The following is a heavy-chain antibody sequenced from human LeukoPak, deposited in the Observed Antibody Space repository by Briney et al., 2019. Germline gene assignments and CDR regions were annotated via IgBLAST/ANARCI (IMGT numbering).Heavy chain of an antibody. Sequence: GGSLRLSCAASGFTFRSYWMSWVRQAPGKGLEWVANINQGGSVKYYVDSVKGRFTISRDDAKNSLYVQMNSLRAEDTAVYYCARFGRSSRYYFDYWGQGTLVTVSS. J-gene: IGHJ4*02. D-gene: IGHD6-6*01. CDR3: ARFGRSSRYYFDY. CDR1: GFTFRSYW. CDR2: INQGGSVK. V-gene: IGHV3-7*01.